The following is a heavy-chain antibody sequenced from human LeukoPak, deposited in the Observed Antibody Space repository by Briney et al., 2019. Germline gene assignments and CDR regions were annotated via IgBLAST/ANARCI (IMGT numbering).Heavy chain of an antibody. Sequence: ASVKVSCKASGYTFTGYYLHWVRQAPGQGLEWMGWINPNSGGTNYAQKFQGRVTMTRDTSISTAYMELNRLRSDDTAVYYCARDYTSSGWLDYWGQGTLVTVSP. V-gene: IGHV1-2*02. CDR3: ARDYTSSGWLDY. CDR1: GYTFTGYY. CDR2: INPNSGGT. D-gene: IGHD6-19*01. J-gene: IGHJ4*02.